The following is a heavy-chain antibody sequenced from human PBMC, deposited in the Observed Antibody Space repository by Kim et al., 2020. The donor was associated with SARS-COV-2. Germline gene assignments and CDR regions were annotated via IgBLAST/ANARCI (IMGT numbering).Heavy chain of an antibody. J-gene: IGHJ4*02. V-gene: IGHV5-51*01. CDR3: ARPSRSGWSSFDY. D-gene: IGHD6-19*01. Sequence: YSPSFQGQVTISADKSIRTAYLQWSSLKASDTAMYYCARPSRSGWSSFDYWGQGTLVTVSS.